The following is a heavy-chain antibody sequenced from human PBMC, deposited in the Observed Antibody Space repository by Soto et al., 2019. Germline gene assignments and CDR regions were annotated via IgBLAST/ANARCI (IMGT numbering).Heavy chain of an antibody. CDR2: IYYSGST. J-gene: IGHJ4*02. CDR3: ARADSSGYSYFDY. Sequence: SWKNQPPGTGLEWIGYIYYSGSTYYNPSLESRVTISVDTSKNQFSLKLSSVTAADTAVYYCARADSSGYSYFDYWGQGSLVTVSS. V-gene: IGHV4-30-4*08. D-gene: IGHD3-22*01.